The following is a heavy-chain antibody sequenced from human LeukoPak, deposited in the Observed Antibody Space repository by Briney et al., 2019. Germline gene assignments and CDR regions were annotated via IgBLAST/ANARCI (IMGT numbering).Heavy chain of an antibody. Sequence: SGPTLVKPTQTLTLTCTFSGFSLTTSGVGVGWIRQPPGKALEWLALVYWNNDKRYSPSLKSRLTITKDTSKNQVVLTMTNMDPVDTSTYFCAHRGNDYGLGTSYFDYWGRGTLVTVSS. D-gene: IGHD3-10*01. J-gene: IGHJ4*02. CDR3: AHRGNDYGLGTSYFDY. CDR2: VYWNNDK. V-gene: IGHV2-5*01. CDR1: GFSLTTSGVG.